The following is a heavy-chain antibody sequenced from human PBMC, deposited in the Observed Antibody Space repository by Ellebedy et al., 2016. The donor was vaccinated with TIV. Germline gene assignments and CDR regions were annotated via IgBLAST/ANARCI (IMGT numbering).Heavy chain of an antibody. CDR1: GFNLRSFW. V-gene: IGHV3-7*03. CDR3: VRDIFTAHGYGMDV. D-gene: IGHD2-21*02. Sequence: PGGSLRLSCATSGFNLRSFWMSWVRQAPGKGLEWVANVKEVVNDKYYVDSVKGRFTISRDNAKNSLYLQMNRLRGEDTAVYYCVRDIFTAHGYGMDVWGQGTTVTVSS. CDR2: VKEVVNDK. J-gene: IGHJ6*02.